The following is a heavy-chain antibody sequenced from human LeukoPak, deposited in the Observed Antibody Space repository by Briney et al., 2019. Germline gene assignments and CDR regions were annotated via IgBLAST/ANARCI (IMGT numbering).Heavy chain of an antibody. CDR2: ISSSSSYI. CDR3: ARVWVEAVSDY. J-gene: IGHJ4*02. Sequence: GGSLRLSCAASGFIFSSYSMNWVRQAPGKGLEWVSSISSSSSYIYYADSMKGRFTISRDNAKNSLYLQMNSLRAEDTAVYYCARVWVEAVSDYWGQGTLVTVSS. D-gene: IGHD2-15*01. CDR1: GFIFSSYS. V-gene: IGHV3-21*01.